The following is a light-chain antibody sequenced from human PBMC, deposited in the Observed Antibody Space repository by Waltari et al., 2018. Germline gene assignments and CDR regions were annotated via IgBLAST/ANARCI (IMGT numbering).Light chain of an antibody. CDR2: EVS. Sequence: QSALTQPASVSGSPGQSITISCTGTSSDVGGYNYVSWYQQHPGKAPKLMIYEVSKRPSGVSKRFAGSKSGHTASLTISWLQAEDEADYYCSSYTSSSTAVVFGGGTKLTVL. CDR3: SSYTSSSTAVV. CDR1: SSDVGGYNY. J-gene: IGLJ2*01. V-gene: IGLV2-14*01.